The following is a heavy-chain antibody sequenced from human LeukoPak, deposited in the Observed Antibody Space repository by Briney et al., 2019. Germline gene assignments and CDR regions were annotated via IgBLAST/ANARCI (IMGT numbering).Heavy chain of an antibody. Sequence: GGSLRLSCAASGFTFSSYGMHWVRQAPGKGLEWVAFIRYDGSNKYYVDSVKGRFTISRDNSKNTLYLQMNSLRAEDTAVYYCAKGVSIAAAGSIYYYYYMDVWGKGTTVTVSS. J-gene: IGHJ6*03. CDR1: GFTFSSYG. D-gene: IGHD6-13*01. V-gene: IGHV3-30*02. CDR2: IRYDGSNK. CDR3: AKGVSIAAAGSIYYYYYMDV.